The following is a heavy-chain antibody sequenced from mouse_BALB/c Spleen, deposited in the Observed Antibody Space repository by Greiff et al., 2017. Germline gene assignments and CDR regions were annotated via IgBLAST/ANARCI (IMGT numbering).Heavy chain of an antibody. V-gene: IGHV3-6*02. J-gene: IGHJ2*01. Sequence: EVQLQESGPGLVKPSRSLSLTCSVTGYSITSGYYWTWIRQFPGNKLEWMGYISYDGSNNYNPSLKNRISITRDTSKNQFFLKLNSVTTEDTATYYCATGTTVGYFDYWGQGSTLTVSS. CDR3: ATGTTVGYFDY. D-gene: IGHD1-1*01. CDR1: GYSITSGYY. CDR2: ISYDGSN.